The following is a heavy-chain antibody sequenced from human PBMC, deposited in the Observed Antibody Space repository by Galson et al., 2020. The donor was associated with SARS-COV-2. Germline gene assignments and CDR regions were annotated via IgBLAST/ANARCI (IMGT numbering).Heavy chain of an antibody. CDR3: ARGGSVVVAGAFDY. Sequence: QAGGSLRLSCAASGFTFSSYGMHWVRQAPGKGLEWVAVISYDGSNKYYADSVKGRFTISRDNSKNTLYLQMNSLRAEDTAVYYCARGGSVVVAGAFDYWGQGTLVTVSS. J-gene: IGHJ4*02. CDR1: GFTFSSYG. CDR2: ISYDGSNK. V-gene: IGHV3-30*03. D-gene: IGHD2-15*01.